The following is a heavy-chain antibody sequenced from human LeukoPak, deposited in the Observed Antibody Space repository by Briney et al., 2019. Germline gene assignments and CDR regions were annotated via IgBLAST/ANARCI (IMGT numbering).Heavy chain of an antibody. Sequence: GGSLRLSCAASGFTFSSYAMSWVRQAPGKGLEWVSAISGSGGSTYYADSVKGRFTISGDNYKNTLYLQMSSLRAEDTAVYYCARDPNGNYVGAFDFQRWGQGTLVTVSS. J-gene: IGHJ1*01. V-gene: IGHV3-23*01. CDR3: ARDPNGNYVGAFDFQR. CDR2: ISGSGGST. CDR1: GFTFSSYA. D-gene: IGHD4-17*01.